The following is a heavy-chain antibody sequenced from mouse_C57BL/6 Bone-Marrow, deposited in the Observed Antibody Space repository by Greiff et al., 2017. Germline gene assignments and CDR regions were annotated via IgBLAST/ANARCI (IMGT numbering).Heavy chain of an antibody. Sequence: DVKLVESGGDLVKPGGSLKLSCAASGFTFSSYGMSWVRQTPDKRLEWVATISSGGSYTYYPDSVKGRFTISRDNAKNTLYLQMSSLKSEDTAMYYCARVYYGSSSFAYWGQGTLVTVSA. J-gene: IGHJ3*01. CDR3: ARVYYGSSSFAY. V-gene: IGHV5-6*02. D-gene: IGHD1-1*01. CDR2: ISSGGSYT. CDR1: GFTFSSYG.